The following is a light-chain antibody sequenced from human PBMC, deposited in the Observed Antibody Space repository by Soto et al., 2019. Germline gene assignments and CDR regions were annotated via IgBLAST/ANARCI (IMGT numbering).Light chain of an antibody. Sequence: EIVLTQSAANLSLSPGERATLSCRASQSVSSYLAWYQQKPGQAPRLLIYDASNRATGIPARFSGSGSGTDFTLTISCLEPEDFAVYYCQQRSNWPPITFGQGTRLEIK. CDR3: QQRSNWPPIT. CDR2: DAS. J-gene: IGKJ5*01. CDR1: QSVSSY. V-gene: IGKV3-11*01.